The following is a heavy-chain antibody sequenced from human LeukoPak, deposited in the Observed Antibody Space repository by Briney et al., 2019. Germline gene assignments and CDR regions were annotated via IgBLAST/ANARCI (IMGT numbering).Heavy chain of an antibody. Sequence: GGSLRLSCAASGFTFSSYGMHWVRQAPGKGLEWVAVISYDGSNKYYADSVKGRFTISRDNSKNTLYLQMNSLRAEDTAVYYCAKVGPSQEGATIFWYLNYFDYWGQGTLVTVSS. CDR1: GFTFSSYG. J-gene: IGHJ4*02. D-gene: IGHD1-26*01. V-gene: IGHV3-30*18. CDR3: AKVGPSQEGATIFWYLNYFDY. CDR2: ISYDGSNK.